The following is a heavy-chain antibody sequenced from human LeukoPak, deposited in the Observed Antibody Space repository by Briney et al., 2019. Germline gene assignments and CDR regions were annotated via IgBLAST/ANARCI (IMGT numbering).Heavy chain of an antibody. J-gene: IGHJ3*01. Sequence: PGGSLRLSCAASGFTFSNYWMHWVRQAPGNGLVWVSRIRKDGGDASYADSVKGRLTISRDNAKNTLYLQMNSLLGDDTAVYYCAREMSLGRTKTDSLDVWGQGTMVVVSS. CDR3: AREMSLGRTKTDSLDV. D-gene: IGHD1-7*01. CDR2: IRKDGGDA. CDR1: GFTFSNYW. V-gene: IGHV3-74*01.